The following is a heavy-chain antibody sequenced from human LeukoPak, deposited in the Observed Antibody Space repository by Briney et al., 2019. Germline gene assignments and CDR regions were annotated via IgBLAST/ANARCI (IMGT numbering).Heavy chain of an antibody. CDR1: GFTFSSYG. J-gene: IGHJ4*02. V-gene: IGHV3-33*06. D-gene: IGHD3-16*01. Sequence: GRSLRLSCAASGFTFSSYGMHWVRQAPGKGLEWVAVIWYDGSNKYYADPVKGRFTISSDSSRNTVYFQLNNLRVEDTAIYYCAKASWVSSTDAVRWGRGTLVAVSS. CDR3: AKASWVSSTDAVR. CDR2: IWYDGSNK.